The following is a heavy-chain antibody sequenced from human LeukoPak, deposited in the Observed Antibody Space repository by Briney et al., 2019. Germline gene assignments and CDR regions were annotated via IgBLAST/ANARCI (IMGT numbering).Heavy chain of an antibody. V-gene: IGHV1-2*02. CDR3: AKGSVAGPDYYYYYYMDV. CDR2: INPNSGGT. D-gene: IGHD6-19*01. CDR1: GYTFTGYY. J-gene: IGHJ6*03. Sequence: GASVKVSCKASGYTFTGYYMHWVRQAPGQGLEWMGWINPNSGGTNYAQKFQGRVTMTRDTSISTAYMELSRLRSDDTAVYYCAKGSVAGPDYYYYYYMDVWGKGTTVTISS.